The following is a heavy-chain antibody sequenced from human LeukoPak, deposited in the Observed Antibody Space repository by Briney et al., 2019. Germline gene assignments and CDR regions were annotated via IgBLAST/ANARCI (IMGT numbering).Heavy chain of an antibody. CDR1: GFTFSSYA. J-gene: IGHJ5*02. V-gene: IGHV3-23*01. Sequence: GGSLRLSCAASGFTFSSYAMSWVRQAPGKGLEWVSGISGSGGSTYYADSVKGRFTISRDNSKNTVYLQMSSLRAEDTAVYYCAKAGNDYPNWFDPWGQGTLVTVSS. CDR3: AKAGNDYPNWFDP. D-gene: IGHD4-17*01. CDR2: ISGSGGST.